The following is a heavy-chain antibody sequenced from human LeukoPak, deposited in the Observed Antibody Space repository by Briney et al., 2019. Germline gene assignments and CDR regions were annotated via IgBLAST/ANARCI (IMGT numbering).Heavy chain of an antibody. Sequence: PGGSLGLSCAASGSTFSSYGITWVRQAPGKGLEWVSTISATGGSTYYADSVKGRFTISRDNSKDTLYLQMNSLRAEDTAVYYCAKGGYSSGWRNYFDYWGQGTLVTVSS. CDR1: GSTFSSYG. D-gene: IGHD6-19*01. J-gene: IGHJ4*02. CDR2: ISATGGST. V-gene: IGHV3-23*01. CDR3: AKGGYSSGWRNYFDY.